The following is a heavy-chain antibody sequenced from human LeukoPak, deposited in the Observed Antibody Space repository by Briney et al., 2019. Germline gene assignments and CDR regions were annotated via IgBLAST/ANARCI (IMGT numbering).Heavy chain of an antibody. V-gene: IGHV4-59*01. CDR3: ARDAQYYDILTGYYRGGFDY. Sequence: SETLSLTCTVSGGSISSYYWSWIRQPPGKGLEWIGYIYYSGSTNYSPSLKSRVTISVDTSKNQFSLKLSSVTAADTAVYYCARDAQYYDILTGYYRGGFDYWGQGTLVTVSS. CDR2: IYYSGST. D-gene: IGHD3-9*01. CDR1: GGSISSYY. J-gene: IGHJ4*02.